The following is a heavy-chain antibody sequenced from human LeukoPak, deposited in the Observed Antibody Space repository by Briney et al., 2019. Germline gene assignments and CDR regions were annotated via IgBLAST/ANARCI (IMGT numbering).Heavy chain of an antibody. CDR1: DYSISCGYY. V-gene: IGHV4-38-2*02. Sequence: SETLSLTCSVSDYSISCGYYWGWIWQPPGKGLEWIGSIHQSGTTYHNPSLKSRVTISVDTSKNQFSQKLTSVTASDTAVYYCARVGGGSGSSFDYWGQGTLVTVSS. D-gene: IGHD3-10*01. J-gene: IGHJ4*02. CDR2: IHQSGTT. CDR3: ARVGGGSGSSFDY.